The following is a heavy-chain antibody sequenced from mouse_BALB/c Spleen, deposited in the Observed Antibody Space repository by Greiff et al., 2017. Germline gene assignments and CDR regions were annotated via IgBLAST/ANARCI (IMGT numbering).Heavy chain of an antibody. D-gene: IGHD3-1*01. J-gene: IGHJ4*01. CDR2: INPYNDGT. CDR3: ARGLFRIPYAMDY. V-gene: IGHV1-14*01. Sequence: EVQLQQSGPELVKPGASVKMSCKASGYTFTSYVMHWVKQKPGQGLEWIGYINPYNDGTKYNEKFKGKATLTSDKSSSTAYMELSSLTSEDSAVYYCARGLFRIPYAMDYWGQGTSVTVSS. CDR1: GYTFTSYV.